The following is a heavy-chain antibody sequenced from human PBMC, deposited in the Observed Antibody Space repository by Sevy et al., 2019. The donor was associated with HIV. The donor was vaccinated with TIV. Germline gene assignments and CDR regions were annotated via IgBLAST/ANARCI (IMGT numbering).Heavy chain of an antibody. CDR1: GFTFSKYS. CDR3: AREGCTKPHDY. J-gene: IGHJ4*02. Sequence: GSLRLSCAASGFTFSKYSMSWVRQPPGKGLEWVSTLSFGCGEINYADSVKGRFTISRDNSKSSVYLQMNNLRPEDTAVYYCAREGCTKPHDYWGQGPWSPSPQ. V-gene: IGHV3-23*01. D-gene: IGHD2-8*01. CDR2: LSFGCGEI.